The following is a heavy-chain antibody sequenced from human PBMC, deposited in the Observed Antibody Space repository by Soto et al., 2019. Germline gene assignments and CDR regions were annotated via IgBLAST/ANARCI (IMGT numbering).Heavy chain of an antibody. CDR3: ATAIRFVDYLLKR. CDR1: GYTLTTYP. J-gene: IGHJ4*02. V-gene: IGHV1-3*01. D-gene: IGHD3-9*01. Sequence: QVQLVQSGAEVKKPGASVKLSCKASGYTLTTYPLHWVRQAPGQSLEWMGYITGASGDTRYSQKFHDRVTITRDTSANTAYLELNILTSEDTAVYYCATAIRFVDYLLKRWGQGTLVTVSS. CDR2: ITGASGDT.